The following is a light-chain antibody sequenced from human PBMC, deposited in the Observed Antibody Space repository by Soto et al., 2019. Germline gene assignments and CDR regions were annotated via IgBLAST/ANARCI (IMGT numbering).Light chain of an antibody. CDR2: VVS. V-gene: IGLV2-14*03. Sequence: QSALTQPASVSGSPGQSITISCTGTNNDVGAYNYVSWFQQHPGKAPKTMIYVVSKRPSGVSNRFSGSKSANTASLTISGLQAEDEDDYYCSSYTSSNTVVFGGGTKVTV. J-gene: IGLJ3*02. CDR1: NNDVGAYNY. CDR3: SSYTSSNTVV.